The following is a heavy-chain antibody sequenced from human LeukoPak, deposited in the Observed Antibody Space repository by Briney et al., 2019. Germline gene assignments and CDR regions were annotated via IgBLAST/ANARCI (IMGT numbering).Heavy chain of an antibody. CDR3: ARERLPLYYYDSSGYRLFDY. J-gene: IGHJ4*02. Sequence: GASVKVSCKASGYTFTGYYMHWVRQAPGQGHEWMGRINPNSGGTNYAQKFQGRVTMTRDTSISTAYMELSRLRSDDTAVYYCARERLPLYYYDSSGYRLFDYWGQGTLVTVSS. D-gene: IGHD3-22*01. CDR2: INPNSGGT. CDR1: GYTFTGYY. V-gene: IGHV1-2*06.